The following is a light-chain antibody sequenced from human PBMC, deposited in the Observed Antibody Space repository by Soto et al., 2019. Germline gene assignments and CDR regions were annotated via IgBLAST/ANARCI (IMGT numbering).Light chain of an antibody. CDR2: AAS. J-gene: IGKJ2*01. CDR3: QQSYGTPYT. Sequence: DIQMTQSPSSLSAFVGDRVTITCRASQSISIYLNWYQQKPGKAPNLLIYAASSLQSGVHSRFSGSGSGTDFTLTISSLQPEDFANYYCQQSYGTPYTFGQGTKLEIK. CDR1: QSISIY. V-gene: IGKV1-39*01.